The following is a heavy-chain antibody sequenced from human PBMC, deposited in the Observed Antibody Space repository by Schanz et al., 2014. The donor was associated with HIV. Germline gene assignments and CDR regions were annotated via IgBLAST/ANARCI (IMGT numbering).Heavy chain of an antibody. CDR3: AKDSLGGQLLGSVYWFFDL. CDR1: GFSFNDFA. J-gene: IGHJ2*01. Sequence: EVQIVESGGGVVQPGRSLRLSCAASGFSFNDFAVHWVRQTPGKGLEWVSGINWNNKVMGYVDSVKGRFSISRDTAKNSLYLQMNDLRPEDTAFYYCAKDSLGGQLLGSVYWFFDLWGRGTLVTVSS. V-gene: IGHV3-9*01. CDR2: INWNNKVM. D-gene: IGHD2-2*01.